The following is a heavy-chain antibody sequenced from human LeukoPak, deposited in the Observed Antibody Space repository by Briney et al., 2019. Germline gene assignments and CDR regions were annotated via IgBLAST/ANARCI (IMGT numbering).Heavy chain of an antibody. CDR3: AKDGEYCSTTSCYITNQSNSYMDV. CDR1: GFSFSSYG. Sequence: GGSLRLSCAASGFSFSSYGMHWVRQAPGKGLEWVAFIRYDGSNKYYADSVKGRFTISRDTSKNTLYLQMNSLRAEDTAVYYCAKDGEYCSTTSCYITNQSNSYMDVSGKGTTVTVSS. J-gene: IGHJ6*03. CDR2: IRYDGSNK. V-gene: IGHV3-30*02. D-gene: IGHD2-2*02.